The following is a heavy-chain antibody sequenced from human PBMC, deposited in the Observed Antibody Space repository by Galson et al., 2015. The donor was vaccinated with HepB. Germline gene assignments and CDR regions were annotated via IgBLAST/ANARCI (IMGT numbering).Heavy chain of an antibody. J-gene: IGHJ3*02. V-gene: IGHV1-2*02. CDR1: GYTFTGYY. CDR2: INPNSGGT. Sequence: SVKVSCKASGYTFTGYYMHWVRQAPGQGLEWMGWINPNSGGTNYAQKFQGRVTMTRDTSISTAYMELSRLRSDDTAVYYCARENIVVVPAAILNGLTQAFDIWGQGTMVTVSS. CDR3: ARENIVVVPAAILNGLTQAFDI. D-gene: IGHD2-2*02.